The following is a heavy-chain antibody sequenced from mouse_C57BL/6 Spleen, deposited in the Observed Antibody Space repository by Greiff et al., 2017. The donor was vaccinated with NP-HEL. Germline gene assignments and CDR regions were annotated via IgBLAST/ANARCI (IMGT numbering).Heavy chain of an antibody. V-gene: IGHV14-4*01. J-gene: IGHJ2*01. CDR3: TTAQAGY. CDR1: GFNIKDDC. Sequence: VQLQQSGAELVRPGASVKLSCTASGFNIKDDCMHWVKQRPEQGLEWIGWIDPENGDTEYASKFQGKATITADTSSNTAYLQLSSLTSEDTAVYYCTTAQAGYWGQGTTLTVSS. D-gene: IGHD3-2*02. CDR2: IDPENGDT.